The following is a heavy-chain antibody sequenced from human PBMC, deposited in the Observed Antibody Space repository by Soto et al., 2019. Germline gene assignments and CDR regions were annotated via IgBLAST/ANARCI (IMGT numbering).Heavy chain of an antibody. CDR2: ISAYNGNT. J-gene: IGHJ6*02. CDR3: ARDEDGSGSYYHYYYGMDV. D-gene: IGHD3-10*01. V-gene: IGHV1-18*01. Sequence: GASVKVSCKASGYTFTSYGISWVRQAPGQGLEWMGWISAYNGNTNYAQKLQGRVTMTTDTSTSTAYMELRSLRSDDTAVYYCARDEDGSGSYYHYYYGMDVWGQGTTVTVSS. CDR1: GYTFTSYG.